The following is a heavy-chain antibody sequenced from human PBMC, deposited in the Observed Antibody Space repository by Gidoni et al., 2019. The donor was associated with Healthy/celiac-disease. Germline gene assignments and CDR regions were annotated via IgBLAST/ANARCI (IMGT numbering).Heavy chain of an antibody. CDR3: ARQKRGYSEIDY. CDR2: IYYSGST. CDR1: GGSISSYY. D-gene: IGHD5-18*01. V-gene: IGHV4-59*01. J-gene: IGHJ4*02. Sequence: QVQLQESGPGLVQPSETLSLTCTVSGGSISSYYWSWIRQPPGKGLEWIGYIYYSGSTNYNPSLKSRVTISVDTSKNQFSLKLSSVTAADTAVYYCARQKRGYSEIDYWGQGTLVTVSS.